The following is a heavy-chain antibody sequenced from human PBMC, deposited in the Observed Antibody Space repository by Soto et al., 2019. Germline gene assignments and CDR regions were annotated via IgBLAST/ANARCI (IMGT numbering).Heavy chain of an antibody. Sequence: QEQLVESGGGVVQPGQSLKVSCVASGFSVSSSGIHWVRQGRGKGLEWVATTWHDGRSVFSAESLKGRFTNTRDSPSNTIFLIMDSLRAEATAVSFFVRDRRTCTPTSSPSRCRSRAFDLWGQGTMVTV. CDR3: VRDRRTCTPTSSPSRCRSRAFDL. CDR1: GFSVSSSG. V-gene: IGHV3-33*01. CDR2: TWHDGRSV. D-gene: IGHD2-15*01. J-gene: IGHJ3*01.